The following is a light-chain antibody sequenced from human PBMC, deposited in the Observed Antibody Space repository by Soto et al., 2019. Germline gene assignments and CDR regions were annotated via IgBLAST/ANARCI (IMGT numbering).Light chain of an antibody. J-gene: IGLJ1*01. CDR1: SSDVGGYNY. V-gene: IGLV2-14*03. CDR2: DVS. CDR3: SSYTTSNTRQIV. Sequence: QSVLTQPASVYGSPGQWITISCTGTSSDVGGYNYVSWYQHHPGKAPKLMIFDVSNRPSGVSNRFSGSKSGNTASLTISGLQPEDEADYYCSSYTTSNTRQIVFGTGTKVTVL.